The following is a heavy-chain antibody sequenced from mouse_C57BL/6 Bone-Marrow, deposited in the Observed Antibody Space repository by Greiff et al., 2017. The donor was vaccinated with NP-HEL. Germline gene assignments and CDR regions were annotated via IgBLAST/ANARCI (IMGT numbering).Heavy chain of an antibody. V-gene: IGHV2-5*01. CDR2: IWRGGST. CDR1: GFSLTSYG. CDR3: AKNRIYDGYYPAY. Sequence: QVQLKESGPGLVQPSQSLSITCTVSGFSLTSYGVHWVRQSPGKGLEWLGVIWRGGSTDYNAAFMSRLSITKDNSKSQVFFKMNSLQADDTAIYYCAKNRIYDGYYPAYWGQGTLVTVSA. D-gene: IGHD2-3*01. J-gene: IGHJ3*01.